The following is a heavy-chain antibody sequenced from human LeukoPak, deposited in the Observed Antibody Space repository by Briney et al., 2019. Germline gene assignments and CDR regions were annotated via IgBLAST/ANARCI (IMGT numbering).Heavy chain of an antibody. Sequence: SETLSLTCTVSAYSITRGYYWGWIRQPPGKGLEWIGEINHSGSTNYNPSLKSRVTISVDTSKNQFSLKLSSVTAADTAVYYCARVTGYMIEDYFDYWGQGTLVTVSS. D-gene: IGHD3-22*01. CDR3: ARVTGYMIEDYFDY. CDR2: INHSGST. V-gene: IGHV4-38-2*02. CDR1: AYSITRGYY. J-gene: IGHJ4*02.